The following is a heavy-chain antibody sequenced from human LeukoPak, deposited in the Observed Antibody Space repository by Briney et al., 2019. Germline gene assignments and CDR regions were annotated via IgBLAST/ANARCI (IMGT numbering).Heavy chain of an antibody. V-gene: IGHV1-69*01. CDR2: IIPIFGTA. Sequence: SVKVPCKASGGTFSSYAISWVRQAPGQGLEWMGGIIPIFGTANYAQKFQGRVTITADESTSTAYMELSSLRSEDTAVYYCASSHGYTDIDYWGQGTLVTVSS. J-gene: IGHJ4*02. D-gene: IGHD6-13*01. CDR1: GGTFSSYA. CDR3: ASSHGYTDIDY.